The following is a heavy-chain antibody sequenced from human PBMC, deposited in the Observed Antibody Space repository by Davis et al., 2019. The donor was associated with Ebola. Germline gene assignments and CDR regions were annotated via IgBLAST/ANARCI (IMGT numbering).Heavy chain of an antibody. D-gene: IGHD3-10*01. CDR2: VNPSGGST. CDR1: GYTFTSYY. V-gene: IGHV1-46*01. J-gene: IGHJ4*02. CDR3: ASGTYYGSGSYIDY. Sequence: AASVKVSCKAFGYTFTSYYIHWVRQAPGQGLEWMGIVNPSGGSTTYAQKFQGRVTMTRDTSTSTVYMELSSPRSEDTAVYYCASGTYYGSGSYIDYWGQGTLVTVSS.